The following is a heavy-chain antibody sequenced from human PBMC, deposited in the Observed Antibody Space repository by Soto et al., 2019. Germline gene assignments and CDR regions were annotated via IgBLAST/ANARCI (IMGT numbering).Heavy chain of an antibody. CDR1: GYTFTSYA. Sequence: QVQLVQSGAEVKKPGASVKVSCKASGYTFTSYAMHWVRQAPGQRLEWMGWINAGNGNTKYSQKFQGRVTITRDTSASTAYMELSSLRSEDTAVYYCAREEYYDILTGYQPFDYWGQGTLVTVSS. D-gene: IGHD3-9*01. CDR3: AREEYYDILTGYQPFDY. V-gene: IGHV1-3*01. CDR2: INAGNGNT. J-gene: IGHJ4*02.